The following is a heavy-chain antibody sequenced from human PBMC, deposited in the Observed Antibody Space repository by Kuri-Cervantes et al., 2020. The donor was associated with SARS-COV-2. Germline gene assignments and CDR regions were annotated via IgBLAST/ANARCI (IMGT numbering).Heavy chain of an antibody. J-gene: IGHJ5*02. D-gene: IGHD3-3*01. CDR1: GGSISSYY. Sequence: SETLSLTCTVSGGSISSYYWSWIRQPPGKGLEWIGYIYYSGSTNYNPSLKSRVTISVDTSKNQFSLKLSSVTAADTAVYYCARDFWSGYYGGNWFDPWGQGTLVTVSS. CDR2: IYYSGST. V-gene: IGHV4-59*01. CDR3: ARDFWSGYYGGNWFDP.